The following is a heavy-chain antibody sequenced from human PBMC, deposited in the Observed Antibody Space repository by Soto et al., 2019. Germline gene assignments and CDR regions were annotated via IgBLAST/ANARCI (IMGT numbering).Heavy chain of an antibody. CDR1: GFTFTDFY. V-gene: IGHV1-2*02. D-gene: IGHD1-26*01. Sequence: QVQLVQSGAEVKKPGASVKVSCKGSGFTFTDFYMHWVRQAPGQGLEWMGRINPNTGDRSYAQKFQGRVTMTRDTSISTAYMELNSLRSDDTAVYYCAPSTVGSRGWFDAWGQGTLVTVSS. CDR2: INPNTGDR. J-gene: IGHJ5*02. CDR3: APSTVGSRGWFDA.